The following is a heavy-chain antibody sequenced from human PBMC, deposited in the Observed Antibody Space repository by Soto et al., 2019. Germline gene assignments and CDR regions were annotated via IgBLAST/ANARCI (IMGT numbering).Heavy chain of an antibody. V-gene: IGHV1-2*02. CDR3: ARGNYGGKGYDY. CDR1: GYIFTGNY. CDR2: INPNSGGT. Sequence: EASVKVSCKASGYIFTGNYVHWVRQAPGQGLEWMGWINPNSGGTNYAQKFQGRVTMTRDTSISTAYMELSRVRSDDTAVYYCARGNYGGKGYDYWGQGTVVTVSS. D-gene: IGHD4-17*01. J-gene: IGHJ4*02.